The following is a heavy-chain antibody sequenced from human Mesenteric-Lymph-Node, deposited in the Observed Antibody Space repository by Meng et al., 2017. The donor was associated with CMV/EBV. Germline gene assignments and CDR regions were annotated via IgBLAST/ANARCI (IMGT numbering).Heavy chain of an antibody. CDR2: ITGDGSES. CDR1: GFTFTSSW. V-gene: IGHV3-7*01. D-gene: IGHD2-2*01. CDR3: ASDPDYSSTWGNY. Sequence: GSLRLSCAASGFTFTSSWMSWVRQPPGKGREWVANITGDGSESYYVDSVKGRFTISRDNTKNSLYLQMNSLRAEDTAVYYCASDPDYSSTWGNYWGQGTLVTVAS. J-gene: IGHJ4*02.